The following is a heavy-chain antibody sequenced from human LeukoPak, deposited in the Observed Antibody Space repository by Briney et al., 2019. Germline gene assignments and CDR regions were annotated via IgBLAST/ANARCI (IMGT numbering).Heavy chain of an antibody. Sequence: GGSLRLSCAAPGFTFSSYGMHWVRQAPGKGLEWVSAISGSGGSTYYADSVKGRFTISRDNSKNTLYLQMNSLRAEDTAVYYCAKSDQSTVTTRALAFDYWGQGTLVTVSS. J-gene: IGHJ4*02. CDR2: ISGSGGST. D-gene: IGHD4-17*01. V-gene: IGHV3-23*01. CDR3: AKSDQSTVTTRALAFDY. CDR1: GFTFSSYG.